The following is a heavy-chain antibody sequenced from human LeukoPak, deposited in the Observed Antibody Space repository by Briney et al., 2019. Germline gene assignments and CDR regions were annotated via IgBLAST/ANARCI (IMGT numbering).Heavy chain of an antibody. CDR2: IRPSGDNT. D-gene: IGHD2-21*01. V-gene: IGHV3-23*01. Sequence: GGSLTLSCAASGLTFSSYDMTWLPQAPGRGREWVSSIRPSGDNTYYGDSGKGRFTISRDNSKNTLYLQMNSLRAEDTAVYYCAKMGVYCGGNTCLYLLDYWGQGTLVTVSS. J-gene: IGHJ4*02. CDR3: AKMGVYCGGNTCLYLLDY. CDR1: GLTFSSYD.